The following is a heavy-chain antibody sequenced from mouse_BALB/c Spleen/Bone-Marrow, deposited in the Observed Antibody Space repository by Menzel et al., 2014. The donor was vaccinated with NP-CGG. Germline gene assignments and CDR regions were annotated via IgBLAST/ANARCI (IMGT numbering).Heavy chain of an antibody. J-gene: IGHJ2*01. CDR1: GFTFSSYA. V-gene: IGHV5-9-1*01. Sequence: EVMLVESGGGLVKPGGSLKLSCAASGFTFSSYAMSWVRQTPEKRLGWVATISSGGSYTYYPDSVKGRFTTSRDNAKNTLYLQMSSLRSEDTAMYYCARHGITRLLDYWGQGTTLTVSS. CDR2: ISSGGSYT. CDR3: ARHGITRLLDY. D-gene: IGHD2-4*01.